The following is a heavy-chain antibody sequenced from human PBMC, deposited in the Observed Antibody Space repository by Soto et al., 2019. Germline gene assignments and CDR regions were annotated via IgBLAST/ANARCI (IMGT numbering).Heavy chain of an antibody. CDR3: GSVYTYVWGRLRFGMDV. Sequence: SETLSLTWTVSGVSVSSSDYNWFWIRQTPGKVLDWIGYITYSGKSYYNPSIKSRVTITVNTYKSQVSLRLTSVTAADTAVYFCGSVYTYVWGRLRFGMDVWGQGTTVTVSS. CDR1: GVSVSSSDYN. CDR2: ITYSGKS. J-gene: IGHJ6*02. D-gene: IGHD3-16*01. V-gene: IGHV4-30-4*01.